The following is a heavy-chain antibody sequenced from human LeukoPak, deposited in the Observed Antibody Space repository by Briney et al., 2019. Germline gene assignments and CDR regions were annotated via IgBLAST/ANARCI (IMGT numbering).Heavy chain of an antibody. V-gene: IGHV1-46*01. CDR2: INPSGGST. CDR3: AREPARTSSFDY. J-gene: IGHJ4*02. Sequence: ASVKVSCKASGYTFTSYYMHWVRQAPGQGLEWMGIINPSGGSTSYAQKFQGRVTMTRDTSTTTVYMELSSLTSEDTAVYYCAREPARTSSFDYWGQGTLVIVSS. CDR1: GYTFTSYY. D-gene: IGHD6-6*01.